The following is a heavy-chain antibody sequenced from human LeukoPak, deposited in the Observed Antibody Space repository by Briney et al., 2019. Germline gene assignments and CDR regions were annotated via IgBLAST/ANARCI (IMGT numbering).Heavy chain of an antibody. CDR2: IIPIFGTA. D-gene: IGHD6-13*01. CDR1: GGTFSSYA. V-gene: IGHV1-69*05. Sequence: SVKVSCKASGGTFSSYAISWVRQAPGQGLEWMGGIIPIFGTANYAQKFQGRVTITTDESTSTAYMELSSLRSEETAVYYCACSEEQQLGNWGQGTLVTVSS. J-gene: IGHJ4*02. CDR3: ACSEEQQLGN.